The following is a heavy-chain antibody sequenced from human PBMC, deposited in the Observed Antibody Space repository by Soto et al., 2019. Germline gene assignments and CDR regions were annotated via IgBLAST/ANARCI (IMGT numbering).Heavy chain of an antibody. J-gene: IGHJ4*02. D-gene: IGHD5-12*01. CDR2: MYKTGST. Sequence: SETLSLTCTVSGGSISGYYWSWIRQPPGKGLEWIGYMYKTGSTVYNPSFKSRVTISVDTSKNQFSLKLNSVTAADTAVYYCARDGSPDYWGQGTLVTVSS. CDR3: ARDGSPDY. CDR1: GGSISGYY. V-gene: IGHV4-59*01.